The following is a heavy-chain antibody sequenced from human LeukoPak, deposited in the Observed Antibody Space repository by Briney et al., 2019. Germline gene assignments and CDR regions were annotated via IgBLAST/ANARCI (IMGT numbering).Heavy chain of an antibody. Sequence: ASAKVSCKASGGTFSNYAISWVRQAPGQGLQWMGGIIPMFGTANYAQRFQGRVTITADESSSTAYMELSSLRSEDTAVYYCARTGDDSSGYYGSSLDYWGQGTLVTVSS. D-gene: IGHD3-22*01. V-gene: IGHV1-69*01. CDR3: ARTGDDSSGYYGSSLDY. CDR2: IIPMFGTA. J-gene: IGHJ4*02. CDR1: GGTFSNYA.